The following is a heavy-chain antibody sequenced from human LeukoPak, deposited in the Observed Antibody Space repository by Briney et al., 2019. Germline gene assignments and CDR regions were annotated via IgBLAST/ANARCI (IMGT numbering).Heavy chain of an antibody. CDR3: VRGYSFGPYGMDV. V-gene: IGHV3-64D*09. CDR1: GFPFSSYA. J-gene: IGHJ6*02. D-gene: IGHD2-15*01. CDR2: ISDSGGST. Sequence: GGSLRLSCSASGFPFSSYAMHWVRQAPGKGLEYVSAISDSGGSTYYADSVKGRFTISRDNSKNTLYLQMSSLRAEDSAVYFCVRGYSFGPYGMDVWGQGTTVTVSS.